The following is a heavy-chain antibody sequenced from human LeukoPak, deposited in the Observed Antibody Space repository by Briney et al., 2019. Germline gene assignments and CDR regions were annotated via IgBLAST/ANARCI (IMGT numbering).Heavy chain of an antibody. D-gene: IGHD3-9*01. CDR2: ISSSSSYI. V-gene: IGHV3-21*01. Sequence: PGGSLRLSCAASGFTFSSYSMNWVRQAPGKGLEWVSSISSSSSYIYYADSVKGRFTISRDNAKNSLYLQMNSLRAEDTAVYYCARDWDAPYDILTGYPGWFDPWGQGTLVTVSS. CDR1: GFTFSSYS. J-gene: IGHJ5*02. CDR3: ARDWDAPYDILTGYPGWFDP.